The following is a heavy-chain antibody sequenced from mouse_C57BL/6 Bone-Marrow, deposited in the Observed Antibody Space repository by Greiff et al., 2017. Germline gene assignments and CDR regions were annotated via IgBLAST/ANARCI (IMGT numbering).Heavy chain of an antibody. CDR2: IWTGGGT. V-gene: IGHV2-9-1*01. CDR1: GFSLTSYA. Sequence: QVQLQQSGPGLVAPSQSLSITCTVSGFSLTSYAISWVRQPPGKGLEWLGVIWTGGGTNYNSALKSRLSISKDNSKSQVFLKMSSLQTDDTARYYCARKVTAQATRAMDYWGQGTSVTVSS. CDR3: ARKVTAQATRAMDY. J-gene: IGHJ4*01. D-gene: IGHD3-2*02.